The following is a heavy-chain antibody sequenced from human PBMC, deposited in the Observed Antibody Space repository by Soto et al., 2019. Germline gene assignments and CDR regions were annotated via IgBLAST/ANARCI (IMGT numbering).Heavy chain of an antibody. CDR1: GFTFSTYS. J-gene: IGHJ4*02. V-gene: IGHV3-21*01. CDR3: LIAVAGSFAPDY. CDR2: ISSSSTYI. D-gene: IGHD6-19*01. Sequence: EVQLVKSGGGLVKPGGSLRLSCAASGFTFSTYSMNWVRQAPGKGLEWVSYISSSSTYIYYADSVKGRFTISRDNAKNSLYLQMNSLRAEDTAVYYCLIAVAGSFAPDYWGQGTLVTVSS.